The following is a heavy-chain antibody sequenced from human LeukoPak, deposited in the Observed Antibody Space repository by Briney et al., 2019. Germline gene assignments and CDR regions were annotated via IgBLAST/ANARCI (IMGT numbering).Heavy chain of an antibody. CDR2: ISPSGGIT. J-gene: IGHJ1*01. CDR3: AKDDAWGRYKD. V-gene: IGHV3-23*01. D-gene: IGHD3-16*01. CDR1: GFTFSSHG. Sequence: PGGSLRLSCAASGFTFSSHGTNWVRQAPGKGLEWVSGISPSGGITSYTDSVKGRFTISRGNSKNTVSLQMNSLRGDDTAVYYCAKDDAWGRYKDWGQGTLVTVS.